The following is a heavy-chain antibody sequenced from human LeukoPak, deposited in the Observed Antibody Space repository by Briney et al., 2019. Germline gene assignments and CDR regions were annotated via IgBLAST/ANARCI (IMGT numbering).Heavy chain of an antibody. D-gene: IGHD2-21*02. CDR2: IIPILGIA. V-gene: IGHV1-69*04. CDR1: GYTFTGYY. Sequence: ASVKVSCKASGYTFTGYYMHWVRQAPGQGLEWMGRIIPILGIANYAQKFQGRVTITADKSTSTAYMELSSLRSEDTAVYYCAREVTHLGIFDYWGQGTLVTVSS. J-gene: IGHJ4*02. CDR3: AREVTHLGIFDY.